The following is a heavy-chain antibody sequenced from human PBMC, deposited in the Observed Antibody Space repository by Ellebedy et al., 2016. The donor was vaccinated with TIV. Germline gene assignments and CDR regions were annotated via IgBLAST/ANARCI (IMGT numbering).Heavy chain of an antibody. D-gene: IGHD1-26*01. CDR2: IHPSGCSP. V-gene: IGHV1-46*01. Sequence: AASVKVSCKASGYTFSSYYMHWVRPAPGQGLEWMGVIHPSGCSPSYAQKLQGRVTMTRDTSTSTVYMELSSLRSEDTAVYYCARGDNTFYAYSGSSDFDYWGQGTLVTVSS. CDR1: GYTFSSYY. J-gene: IGHJ4*02. CDR3: ARGDNTFYAYSGSSDFDY.